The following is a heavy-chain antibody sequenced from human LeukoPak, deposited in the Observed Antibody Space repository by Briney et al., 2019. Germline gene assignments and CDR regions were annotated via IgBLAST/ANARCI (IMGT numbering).Heavy chain of an antibody. V-gene: IGHV1-2*02. Sequence: ASVKVSCKASGYTFTGYYMHWVRQAPGRGLEWMGWINPNSGGTNYAQKFQGRVTMTRGTSISTAYMELSRLRSDDTAVYYCARSRYSGYDRALDYWGQGTLVTVSS. CDR2: INPNSGGT. CDR3: ARSRYSGYDRALDY. J-gene: IGHJ4*02. D-gene: IGHD5-12*01. CDR1: GYTFTGYY.